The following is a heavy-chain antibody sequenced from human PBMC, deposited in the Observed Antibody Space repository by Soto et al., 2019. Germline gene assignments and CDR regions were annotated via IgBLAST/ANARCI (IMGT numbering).Heavy chain of an antibody. J-gene: IGHJ5*02. CDR1: GFSLSSSGVG. CDR3: AHRNMVGATRYNWFDP. CDR2: IYWDDDK. V-gene: IGHV2-5*02. D-gene: IGHD1-26*01. Sequence: QITLKESGPTLVKPTQTLTLTCTFSGFSLSSSGVGVGWIRQPPGKALEWLALIYWDDDKRYSPSLKSRLTITKDTSKNQVVLTMTNVDPVDTATYYCAHRNMVGATRYNWFDPWGQGTLVTVSS.